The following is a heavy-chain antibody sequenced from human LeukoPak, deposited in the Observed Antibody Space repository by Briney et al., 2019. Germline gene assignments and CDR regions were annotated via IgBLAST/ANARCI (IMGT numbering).Heavy chain of an antibody. CDR1: GFTFSSCG. V-gene: IGHV3-30*19. CDR3: ARDPVTPAAIYYYYYGMDV. D-gene: IGHD2-2*01. Sequence: GGSLRLSCAASGFTFSSCGMHWVRQAPGKGLEWVAVISYDGSNKYYADSVKGRFTISRDNSKNTLYLQMNSLRAEDTAVYYCARDPVTPAAIYYYYYGMDVWGQGTTVTVSS. J-gene: IGHJ6*02. CDR2: ISYDGSNK.